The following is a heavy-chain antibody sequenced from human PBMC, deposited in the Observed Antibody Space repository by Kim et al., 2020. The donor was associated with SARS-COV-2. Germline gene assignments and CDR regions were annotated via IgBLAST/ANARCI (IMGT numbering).Heavy chain of an antibody. V-gene: IGHV5-51*01. CDR1: GYSFTSYW. CDR3: ARPGVVRGVTDYYYGMDV. D-gene: IGHD3-10*01. CDR2: IYPGDSDT. J-gene: IGHJ6*02. Sequence: GESLKISCKGSGYSFTSYWIGWVRQMPGKGLEWMGIIYPGDSDTRYSPSFQGQVTISADKSISTAYLQWSSLKASDTAMYYCARPGVVRGVTDYYYGMDVWGQGTTVTVSS.